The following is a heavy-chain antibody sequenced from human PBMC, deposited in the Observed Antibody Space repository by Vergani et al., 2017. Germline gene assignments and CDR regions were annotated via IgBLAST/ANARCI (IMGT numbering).Heavy chain of an antibody. J-gene: IGHJ4*02. V-gene: IGHV4-4*07. CDR1: GVSINSRYY. CDR2: VYFTGST. D-gene: IGHD6-6*01. Sequence: QVQLQESGPGLVKSSQTLSLTCRVSGVSINSRYYWTWVRQPAGKGLQWLVRVYFTGSTNYNPSLRSRLSLSIDTSLNEFSLILHSVSTDDSAMYFCARAEFSTNFYGQSYYLDYWGQGIPVTVSS. CDR3: ARAEFSTNFYGQSYYLDY.